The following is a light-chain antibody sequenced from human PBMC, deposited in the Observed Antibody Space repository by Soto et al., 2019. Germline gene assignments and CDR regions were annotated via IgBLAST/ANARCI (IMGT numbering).Light chain of an antibody. CDR1: HSLMYSDGISY. J-gene: IGKJ2*02. V-gene: IGKV2-30*01. CDR2: KAS. Sequence: DVVMTQSPLSLPVTLGQPASISCRSSHSLMYSDGISYLSWFQQRPGQSPRRLIYKASNRDSWVPDRFSGSGSGTDFTLKISRVEADDVGVYYCMQGTHWPPWTLGQGTKLEIK. CDR3: MQGTHWPPWT.